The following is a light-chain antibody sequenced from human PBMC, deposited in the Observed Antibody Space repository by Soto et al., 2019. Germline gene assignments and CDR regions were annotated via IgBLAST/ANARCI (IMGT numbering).Light chain of an antibody. CDR3: QSYDISLSGV. J-gene: IGLJ1*01. CDR2: GNS. V-gene: IGLV1-40*01. Sequence: QSVLTQPPSVSGAPGQRVTISCTGSSSNIGAGYDVHWYQQLPGTAPKLLIHGNSNRPSGVPDRFSASKSDTSASLAITGLQAEDEADYYCQSYDISLSGVFGTGTKVTV. CDR1: SSNIGAGYD.